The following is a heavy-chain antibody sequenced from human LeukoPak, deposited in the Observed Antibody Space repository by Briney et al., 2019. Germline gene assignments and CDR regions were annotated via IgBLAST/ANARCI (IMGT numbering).Heavy chain of an antibody. CDR3: ARQSYSSAWYFFAY. CDR1: GGSISSYY. V-gene: IGHV4-59*08. CDR2: IYYSGST. D-gene: IGHD6-19*01. J-gene: IGHJ4*02. Sequence: PSETLSLTCTVSGGSISSYYWTWIRQPPGKGLEWIGNIYYSGSTNYNPSLKSRVTISVDTSKNQFSLKLSSVTAADTAVYYCARQSYSSAWYFFAYWGKGTLVTVSS.